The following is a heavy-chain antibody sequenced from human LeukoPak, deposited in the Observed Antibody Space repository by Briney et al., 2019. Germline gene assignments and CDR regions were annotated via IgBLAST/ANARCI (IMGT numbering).Heavy chain of an antibody. CDR2: ISSSGSTI. D-gene: IGHD6-13*01. CDR1: GFTFSDYY. CDR3: AREKRQQLVLGRWFDP. Sequence: GGSLRLSCAASGFTFSDYYMSWIRQAPGKGLEWVSYISSSGSTIYYADSVKGRFTISRDNAKNSLYLQMSSLRAEDTAVYYCAREKRQQLVLGRWFDPWGQGTLVTVSS. J-gene: IGHJ5*02. V-gene: IGHV3-11*04.